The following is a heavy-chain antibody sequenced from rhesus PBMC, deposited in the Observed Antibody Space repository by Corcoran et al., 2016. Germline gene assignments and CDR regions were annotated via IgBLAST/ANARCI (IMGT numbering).Heavy chain of an antibody. V-gene: IGHV3-54*02. J-gene: IGHJ1*01. CDR3: ARDRERQLELYFEF. D-gene: IGHD6-25*01. Sequence: EVQLVESGGGLVQPGGSLRLSCAASGFTFSSYGMHWVRQAPGKGLEWVAVISFDGSKKYYEDSVKDRFIISRDNSKNMLYLQMNDLKLDDTAVYYCARDRERQLELYFEFWGQGALVTVSS. CDR2: ISFDGSKK. CDR1: GFTFSSYG.